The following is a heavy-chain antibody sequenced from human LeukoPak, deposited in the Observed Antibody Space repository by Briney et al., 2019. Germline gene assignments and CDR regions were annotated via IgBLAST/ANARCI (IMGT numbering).Heavy chain of an antibody. CDR3: EKGGGPDYSNYGYYYGMDV. Sequence: GGSLRLSCAASGFTFSSYGMHWVRQAPGKGLEWVAVISYDGSNKYYADSVKGRFTISRDNSKNTLYLQMNSMRAEDTAVYYCEKGGGPDYSNYGYYYGMDVWGQGNTVTVSS. CDR1: GFTFSSYG. CDR2: ISYDGSNK. D-gene: IGHD4-11*01. V-gene: IGHV3-30*18. J-gene: IGHJ6*02.